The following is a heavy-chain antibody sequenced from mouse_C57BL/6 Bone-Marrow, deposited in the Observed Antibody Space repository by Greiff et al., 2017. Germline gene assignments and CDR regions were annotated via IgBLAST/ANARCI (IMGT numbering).Heavy chain of an antibody. CDR1: GYTFTSYW. J-gene: IGHJ4*01. CDR2: IDPSDSYT. V-gene: IGHV1-50*01. D-gene: IGHD2-4*01. CDR3: ARDPMITADYYYAMDY. Sequence: QVQLQQPGAELVKPGASVKLSCKASGYTFTSYWMQWVKQRPGQGLEWIGEIDPSDSYTNYNQKFKGKATLTVDTSSSTAYMQLSSLTSEDSAVXYCARDPMITADYYYAMDYWGQGTSVTVSS.